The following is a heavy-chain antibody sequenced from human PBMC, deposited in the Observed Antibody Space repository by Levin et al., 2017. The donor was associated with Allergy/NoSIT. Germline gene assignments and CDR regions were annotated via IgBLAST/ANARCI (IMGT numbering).Heavy chain of an antibody. V-gene: IGHV3-73*01. D-gene: IGHD2-15*01. CDR1: GFTFSGSA. CDR3: TRGPNSDLGYCSGGSCLKPRYGDSIEDYYYGMDV. CDR2: IRSKANSYAT. J-gene: IGHJ6*02. Sequence: GGSLRLSCAASGFTFSGSAMHWVRQASGKGLEWVGRIRSKANSYATAYAASVKGRFTISRDDSKNTAYLQMNSLKTEDTAVYYCTRGPNSDLGYCSGGSCLKPRYGDSIEDYYYGMDVWGQGTTVTVSS.